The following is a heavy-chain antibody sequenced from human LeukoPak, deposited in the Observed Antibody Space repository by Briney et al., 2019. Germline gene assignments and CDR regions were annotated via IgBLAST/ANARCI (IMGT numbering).Heavy chain of an antibody. J-gene: IGHJ5*02. V-gene: IGHV4-34*01. Sequence: SETLSLTCAVYGGSFSGYYWSWIRQPPGKGLEWIGEINHSGGTNYNPSLKSRVTISVDTSKNQFSLKLSSVTAADTAVYYCARAPSPVMGFWRYTAQLDPWGQGTLVTVSS. D-gene: IGHD3-3*01. CDR3: ARAPSPVMGFWRYTAQLDP. CDR1: GGSFSGYY. CDR2: INHSGGT.